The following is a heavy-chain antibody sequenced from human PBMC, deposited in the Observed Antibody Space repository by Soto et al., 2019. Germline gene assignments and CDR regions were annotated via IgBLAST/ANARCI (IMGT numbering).Heavy chain of an antibody. J-gene: IGHJ2*01. CDR3: ARGNHRWLQLWYFDL. Sequence: SVKVSCKASGGTFSSYTISWVRQAPGQGLEWMGGIIPIFGTANYAQKFQGRVTITADESTSTAYMELSSLRSEDTAVYYCARGNHRWLQLWYFDLWGRGTLVT. CDR2: IIPIFGTA. CDR1: GGTFSSYT. D-gene: IGHD5-12*01. V-gene: IGHV1-69*13.